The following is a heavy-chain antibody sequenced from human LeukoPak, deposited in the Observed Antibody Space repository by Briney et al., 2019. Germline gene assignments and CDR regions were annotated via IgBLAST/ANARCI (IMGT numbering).Heavy chain of an antibody. CDR2: ISYDGSNK. J-gene: IGHJ4*02. CDR3: ARASQGIAAAGLFDY. Sequence: GRSLRLSCAASGFTFSSHAMHWVRQAPGKGLEWVAVISYDGSNKYYADSVRGRFTLSRDNSKNTLYLQMNSLRAEDTAVYYCARASQGIAAAGLFDYWGQGTLVTVSS. CDR1: GFTFSSHA. V-gene: IGHV3-30-3*01. D-gene: IGHD6-13*01.